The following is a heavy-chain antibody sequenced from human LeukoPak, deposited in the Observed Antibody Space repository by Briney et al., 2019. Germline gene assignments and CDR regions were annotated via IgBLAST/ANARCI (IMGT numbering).Heavy chain of an antibody. CDR1: GFTFSSYA. Sequence: GGSLRLSCAASGFTFSSYAMSWVRQAPGKGLEWVSAISGSGGSTYYPDSVKGRFTVSRDNSKNTLHLQMSSLRAEDTAVYYCAKGGSTLRTYNWFDSWGQGTLVTVSS. V-gene: IGHV3-23*01. J-gene: IGHJ5*01. CDR3: AKGGSTLRTYNWFDS. CDR2: ISGSGGST. D-gene: IGHD3-16*01.